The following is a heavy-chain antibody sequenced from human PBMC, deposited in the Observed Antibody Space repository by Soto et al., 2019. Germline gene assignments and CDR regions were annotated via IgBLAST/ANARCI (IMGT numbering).Heavy chain of an antibody. V-gene: IGHV4-34*01. CDR2: INQSGAT. CDR1: IGSFSKYY. D-gene: IGHD3-10*01. J-gene: IGHJ4*02. CDR3: ARGYYYASGRSFPY. Sequence: QLQQWGAGLLKPSETLSLTCAVYIGSFSKYYWNWIRQSPGKGLEWIGEINQSGATNYNPSLKSRVTISVDTSKNQFSLKLKSLTAADTAVYYCARGYYYASGRSFPYWGQGTLVTVSS.